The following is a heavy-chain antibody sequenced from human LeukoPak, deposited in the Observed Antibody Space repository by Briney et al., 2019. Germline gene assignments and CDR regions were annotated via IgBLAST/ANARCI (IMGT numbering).Heavy chain of an antibody. J-gene: IGHJ4*02. CDR3: ARHVFPNYYDSSGYFDY. CDR1: GGSISSSSYY. Sequence: SETLSLTCTVSGGSISSSSYYWGWIRQPPGKGLEWIVSIYYGGSTYYNPSLKSRVTISVDTSKNQFSLKLSSVTAADTAVYYCARHVFPNYYDSSGYFDYWGQGTLATVSS. CDR2: IYYGGST. V-gene: IGHV4-39*01. D-gene: IGHD3-22*01.